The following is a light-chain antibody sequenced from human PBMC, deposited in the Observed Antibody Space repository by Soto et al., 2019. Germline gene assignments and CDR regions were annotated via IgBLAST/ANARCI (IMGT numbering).Light chain of an antibody. J-gene: IGLJ2*01. CDR1: SSDVGTYNY. CDR2: DVS. V-gene: IGLV2-11*01. Sequence: QSALTQPRSVSGSPGQSVTISCTGTSSDVGTYNYVSWYQQHPGKAPKLMIYDVSQRPSGVPDRFSGSKSGNTASLPISGLQAEDESDYYCCSYAGRYTSVFGGGTKLTVL. CDR3: CSYAGRYTSV.